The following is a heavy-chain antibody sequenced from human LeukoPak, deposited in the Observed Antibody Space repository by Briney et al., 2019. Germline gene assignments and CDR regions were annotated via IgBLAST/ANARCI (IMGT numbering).Heavy chain of an antibody. J-gene: IGHJ6*02. V-gene: IGHV1-69*05. Sequence: GASVKVSCKASGGSFSTSGFSWVRQAPGQGLEWTGGVIPIYGTPSYAQKFQGRVTITTDESTSTAYMELSSLRSEDTAVYYCARDHWGIVENGYDYFYYDMDVWGQGTTVTVSS. CDR3: ARDHWGIVENGYDYFYYDMDV. CDR2: VIPIYGTP. CDR1: GGSFSTSG. D-gene: IGHD7-27*01.